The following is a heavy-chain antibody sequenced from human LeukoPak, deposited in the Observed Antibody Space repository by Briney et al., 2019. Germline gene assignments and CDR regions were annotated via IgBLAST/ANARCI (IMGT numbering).Heavy chain of an antibody. V-gene: IGHV4-34*01. J-gene: IGHJ5*02. CDR3: ARGREAGATIFAPSWRVNWFDP. Sequence: SETLPLTCAVYGGYFSCYHWIWLRQPPGKGLEWMGEINHSGSTNYPPSLKTRLTISVDTSKKQFSLSPSSVSAADTAVYYCARGREAGATIFAPSWRVNWFDPWGQGTLVTVSS. CDR2: INHSGST. CDR1: GGYFSCYH. D-gene: IGHD3-3*01.